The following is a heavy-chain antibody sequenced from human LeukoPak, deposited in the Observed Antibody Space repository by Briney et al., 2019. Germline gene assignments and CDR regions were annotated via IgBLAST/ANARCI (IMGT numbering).Heavy chain of an antibody. Sequence: GGSLRLSCAASGFTFSSYWMSWVRQAPGKGLEWVANIKQEGSEKYYGDSWKGRFTISRDNAKNSLYLQMNSLRAEDTAVYYCARDKSRYSSSWFLDYWGQGTLVTVSS. V-gene: IGHV3-7*01. CDR2: IKQEGSEK. CDR3: ARDKSRYSSSWFLDY. J-gene: IGHJ4*02. CDR1: GFTFSSYW. D-gene: IGHD6-13*01.